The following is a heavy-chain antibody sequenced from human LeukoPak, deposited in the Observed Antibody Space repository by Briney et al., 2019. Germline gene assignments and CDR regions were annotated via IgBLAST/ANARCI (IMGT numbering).Heavy chain of an antibody. J-gene: IGHJ5*02. D-gene: IGHD2-15*01. Sequence: SKTLSLTCTVSGGSISSSSYYWGWIRQPPGKGLEWIGSIYYSGSTYYNPSLKSRVTISVDTSKNQFSLKLSSVTAADTAVYYCARLAPATHWPWGQGTLVTVSS. CDR1: GGSISSSSYY. V-gene: IGHV4-39*01. CDR2: IYYSGST. CDR3: ARLAPATHWP.